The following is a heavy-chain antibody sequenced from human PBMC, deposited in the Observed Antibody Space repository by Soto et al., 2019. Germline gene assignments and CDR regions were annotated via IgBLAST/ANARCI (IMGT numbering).Heavy chain of an antibody. CDR3: ARGSSGYISSWYYFDY. CDR1: GFTFTDYA. Sequence: EVQLLESGGGLVQPGGSLRLSCAASGFTFTDYALSWVRQAPGKGLEWVATISGIGGSTYLEDSVKGRLSISRDNYKNTVSLLMNSLRAEDTAVYFCARGSSGYISSWYYFDYWGRGTLVTVSS. D-gene: IGHD6-13*01. CDR2: ISGIGGST. J-gene: IGHJ4*02. V-gene: IGHV3-23*01.